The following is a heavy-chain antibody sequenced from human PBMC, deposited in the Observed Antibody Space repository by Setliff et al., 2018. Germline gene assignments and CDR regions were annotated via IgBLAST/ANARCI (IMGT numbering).Heavy chain of an antibody. CDR2: IWSDGINK. Sequence: PGGSLRLSCAASGFTFDDYAMHWVRQTPGKGLEWVAMIWSDGINKYYGASVKGRFTVSRDNAKNSVYLQMNSLRAEDTAIYYCAREGMRGYFYYYLDVWGEGTTVTVSS. J-gene: IGHJ6*03. CDR3: AREGMRGYFYYYLDV. V-gene: IGHV3-33*08. CDR1: GFTFDDYA.